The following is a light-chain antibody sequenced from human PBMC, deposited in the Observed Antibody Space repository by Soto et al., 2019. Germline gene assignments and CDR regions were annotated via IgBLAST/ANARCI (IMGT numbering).Light chain of an antibody. CDR2: RND. CDR1: SSNIGNNY. V-gene: IGLV1-47*01. J-gene: IGLJ1*01. Sequence: QSVLTQRPSASGTPGQRVTVSCSGSSSNIGNNYVFWYQHLPGTAPKLLIYRNDQRPSGVSARFSGSKSGASASLAISGLRSEDEADYSCAAWDDSLGGSDVFGPGTKVTVL. CDR3: AAWDDSLGGSDV.